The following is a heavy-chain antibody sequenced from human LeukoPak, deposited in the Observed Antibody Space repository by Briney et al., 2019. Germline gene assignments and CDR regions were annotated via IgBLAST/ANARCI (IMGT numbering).Heavy chain of an antibody. Sequence: SQTLSLTCTVSGGSISSSSYYWGWIRQPPGKGLEWIGSIYYSGSTYYNPSLKSRVTISVDTSKNQFSLKLSSVTAADTAVYYCARDEVWYYDSNCFDYWGQGTLVTVSS. CDR1: GGSISSSSYY. J-gene: IGHJ4*02. D-gene: IGHD3-22*01. CDR2: IYYSGST. CDR3: ARDEVWYYDSNCFDY. V-gene: IGHV4-39*07.